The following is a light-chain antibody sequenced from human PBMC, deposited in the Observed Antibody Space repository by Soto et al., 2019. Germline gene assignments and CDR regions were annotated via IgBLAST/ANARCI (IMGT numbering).Light chain of an antibody. CDR1: QSISSW. V-gene: IGKV1-5*03. Sequence: DSLMTQYPSTLSASVGDRVTITCRASQSISSWLAWYQQKPGKAPKLLISKASTLQSGVPPRFSGSGSGTEFTLTISSLQPDDFATYYCQQYESYPMTFGGGTKVEIK. J-gene: IGKJ4*01. CDR2: KAS. CDR3: QQYESYPMT.